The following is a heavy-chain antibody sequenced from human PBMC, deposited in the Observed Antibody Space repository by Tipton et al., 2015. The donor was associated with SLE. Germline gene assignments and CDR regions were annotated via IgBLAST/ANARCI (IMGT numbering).Heavy chain of an antibody. V-gene: IGHV4-59*01. CDR3: ARVHYGDRYFDY. J-gene: IGHJ4*02. CDR2: NYYSGST. Sequence: TLSLTCTVSGGAISGYYWSWIRQPPGKGLEWIGYNYYSGSTAYTSSLQSRVTISFETSTDQFSLNLSSVTAADTAVYYCARVHYGDRYFDYWGQGTLVTVSS. D-gene: IGHD4-17*01. CDR1: GGAISGYY.